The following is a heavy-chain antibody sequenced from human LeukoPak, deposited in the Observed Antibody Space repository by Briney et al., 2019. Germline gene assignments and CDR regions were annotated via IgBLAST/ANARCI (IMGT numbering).Heavy chain of an antibody. V-gene: IGHV3-11*01. CDR1: EFTFSDYY. D-gene: IGHD6-13*01. CDR3: ARLGIITAAGSNDY. CDR2: ISYGGDTK. J-gene: IGHJ4*02. Sequence: GGSLRLSCAASEFTFSDYYMSWIRQAPGKGLEWVSYISYGGDTKYYADSVKGRFTVSRDNAKNSLYLQMNSLRAEGTAVYYCARLGIITAAGSNDYWGQGTLVTVSS.